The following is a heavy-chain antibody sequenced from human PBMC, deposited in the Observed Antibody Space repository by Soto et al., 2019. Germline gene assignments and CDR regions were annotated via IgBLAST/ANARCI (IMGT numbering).Heavy chain of an antibody. J-gene: IGHJ4*02. D-gene: IGHD3-3*01. Sequence: QVQLVQSGAEVKKTGASVKVSCKASGYTFSSYAISWVRQAPGQGLEWMGGIIPIFGTANYAQKFQGRFTITAEKSTSTAYMELSSLRSEDTAVYYCARDLEFGDFYPFGYWGQGTLVTVSS. CDR1: GYTFSSYA. V-gene: IGHV1-69*06. CDR3: ARDLEFGDFYPFGY. CDR2: IIPIFGTA.